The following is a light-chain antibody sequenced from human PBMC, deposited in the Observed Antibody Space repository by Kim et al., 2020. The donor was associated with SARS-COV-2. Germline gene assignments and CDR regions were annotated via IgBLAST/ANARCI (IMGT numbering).Light chain of an antibody. CDR2: DAS. Sequence: WSPGERATLACRASQRVSSYLAWYQQKPGQAPRILIYDASNRATGIPARFSGSGSGTDFTLTIGSLEPEDFAVYYCQHRSNWPLTFGGGTKVDIK. J-gene: IGKJ4*01. V-gene: IGKV3-11*01. CDR3: QHRSNWPLT. CDR1: QRVSSY.